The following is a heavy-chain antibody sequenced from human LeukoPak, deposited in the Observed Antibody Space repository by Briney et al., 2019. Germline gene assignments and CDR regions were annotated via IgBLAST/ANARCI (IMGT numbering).Heavy chain of an antibody. CDR3: AGMVYDHSADYYYYYYMDV. J-gene: IGHJ6*03. D-gene: IGHD2-8*01. V-gene: IGHV3-48*03. CDR1: GFTFSSYE. CDR2: ISSSGSTI. Sequence: PGGSLRLSCAASGFTFSSYEMNWARQAPGKGLEWVSYISSSGSTIYYADSVKGRFTISRDNAKKSLYLQMNSLRAEDTAVYYCAGMVYDHSADYYYYYYMDVWGKGTTVTVSS.